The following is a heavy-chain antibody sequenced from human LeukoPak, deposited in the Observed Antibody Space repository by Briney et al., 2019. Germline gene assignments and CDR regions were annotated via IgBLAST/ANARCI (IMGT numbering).Heavy chain of an antibody. CDR1: GFTFEDHG. CDR3: ANHLACGSTSCPSFDY. V-gene: IGHV3-20*04. Sequence: SGGSLRLSCAASGFTFEDHGMSWVRQVPGKGLEWVSGIHWSGVGTGYAASVKGRFTISRDNAKNSLYLQMNSLRAEDTAVYYCANHLACGSTSCPSFDYWGQGTLVTVSS. J-gene: IGHJ4*02. D-gene: IGHD2-2*01. CDR2: IHWSGVGT.